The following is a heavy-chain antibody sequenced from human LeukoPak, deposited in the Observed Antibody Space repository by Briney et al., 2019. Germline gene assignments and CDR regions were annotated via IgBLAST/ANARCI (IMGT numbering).Heavy chain of an antibody. Sequence: SETLSLTCTVSGGSISSSSYYWGWIRQPPGKGLEWIGSIYYSGSTYYNPSLKSRVTISVDTSKNQFSLKLNSVTAADTAVYYCARHEIRIYYGSGTLNWFDPWGQGTLVTVSS. J-gene: IGHJ5*02. CDR1: GGSISSSSYY. CDR2: IYYSGST. CDR3: ARHEIRIYYGSGTLNWFDP. V-gene: IGHV4-39*01. D-gene: IGHD3-10*01.